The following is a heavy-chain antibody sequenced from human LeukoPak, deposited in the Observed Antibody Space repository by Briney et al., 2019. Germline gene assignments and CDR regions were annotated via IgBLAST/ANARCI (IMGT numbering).Heavy chain of an antibody. D-gene: IGHD6-13*01. CDR3: ARGGFVGAADY. Sequence: SAATELTVKGLEMDGGRQIQRKGPEWVANLNQDGSEKHYVDSVKGRFTISRDNAKNSLFLQMNSLRVEDTAVFYCARGGFVGAADYWGQGTLVTVSS. V-gene: IGHV3-7*02. CDR2: LNQDGSEK. J-gene: IGHJ4*02. CDR1: ELTVKGLE.